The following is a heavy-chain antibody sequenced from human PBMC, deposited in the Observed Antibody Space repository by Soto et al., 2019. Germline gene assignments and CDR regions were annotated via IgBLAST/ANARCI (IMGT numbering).Heavy chain of an antibody. CDR1: GYTFTSYD. D-gene: IGHD5-12*01. J-gene: IGHJ3*02. CDR3: ARDLHGYSGYDTGAFDI. Sequence: ASVKVSCKASGYTFTSYDINWVRQATGQGLEWMGWMNPNSGNTGYAQKFQGRVTMTRNTSISTAYMELSSLRSEDTAVYYCARDLHGYSGYDTGAFDIWGQGTMVTVSS. CDR2: MNPNSGNT. V-gene: IGHV1-8*01.